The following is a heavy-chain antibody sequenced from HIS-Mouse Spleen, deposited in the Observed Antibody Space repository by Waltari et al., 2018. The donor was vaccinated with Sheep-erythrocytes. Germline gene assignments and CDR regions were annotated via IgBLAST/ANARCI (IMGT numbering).Heavy chain of an antibody. V-gene: IGHV3-48*01. J-gene: IGHJ2*01. D-gene: IGHD6-13*01. CDR3: ASSSSSWYWYFDL. CDR2: IRSSISTS. CDR1: GFTFSSYS. Sequence: EVQLVESGGGLVQPGGSLRLSCAASGFTFSSYSMNWVRQAPGKGVELVSSIRSSISTSYYADSLKGRLTISRDNAKNSLYLQMNSLRAEDTAVYYCASSSSSWYWYFDLWGRGTLVTVSS.